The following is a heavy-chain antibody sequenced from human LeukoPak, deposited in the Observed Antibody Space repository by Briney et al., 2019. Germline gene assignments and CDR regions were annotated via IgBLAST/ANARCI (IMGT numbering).Heavy chain of an antibody. CDR3: AKDHYGSGSPDY. D-gene: IGHD3-10*01. CDR2: IRYDGSNK. V-gene: IGHV3-30*02. Sequence: GGSLRLSCAASGFTFSSYGMPWVRQAPGKGLEWVAFIRYDGSNKYYADSVKGRFTISRDNSKNTLYLQMNSLRAEDTAVYYCAKDHYGSGSPDYWGQGALVTVSS. CDR1: GFTFSSYG. J-gene: IGHJ4*02.